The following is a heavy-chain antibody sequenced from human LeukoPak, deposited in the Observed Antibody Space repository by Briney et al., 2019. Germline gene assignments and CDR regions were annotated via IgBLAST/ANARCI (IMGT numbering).Heavy chain of an antibody. D-gene: IGHD2-2*01. CDR3: ARDHRLQLENWFDP. V-gene: IGHV1-69*13. CDR2: IIPIFGTA. J-gene: IGHJ5*02. Sequence: SVKVSCKASGGTFSSYAINWVRQAPGQGLEWMGGIIPIFGTAKYAQKFQGRVTITADESTSTAYMELSSLRSDDTAVYFCARDHRLQLENWFDPWGQGTLVTVSS. CDR1: GGTFSSYA.